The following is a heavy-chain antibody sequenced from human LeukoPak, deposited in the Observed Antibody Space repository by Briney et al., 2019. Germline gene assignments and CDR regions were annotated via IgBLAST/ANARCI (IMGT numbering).Heavy chain of an antibody. CDR3: ARQEYSSTYDY. CDR1: GYSISSGYY. CDR2: IYHSGST. Sequence: PSETLSLTCAVSGYSISSGYYWGWIRQPPGKGLEWIGSIYHSGSTYYNPSLKSRVTISVDTSKNQFSLKLSSVTAADTAVYYCARQEYSSTYDYRGQGTLVTVSS. J-gene: IGHJ4*02. D-gene: IGHD6-6*01. V-gene: IGHV4-38-2*01.